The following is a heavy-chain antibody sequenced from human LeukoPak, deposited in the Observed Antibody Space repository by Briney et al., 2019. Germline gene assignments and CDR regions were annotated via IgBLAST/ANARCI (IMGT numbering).Heavy chain of an antibody. J-gene: IGHJ6*03. D-gene: IGHD3-22*01. CDR1: GYSFTSYW. Sequence: PGESLKISCQGSGYSFTSYWIGWVRQMPGKGLEWMGIIYPGDSDTRYSPSFQGQVTISADKSISTAYLQWSSLKASDTAMYYCARRSLIGGRDYYYMDVWGKGTTVTVSS. CDR2: IYPGDSDT. V-gene: IGHV5-51*01. CDR3: ARRSLIGGRDYYYMDV.